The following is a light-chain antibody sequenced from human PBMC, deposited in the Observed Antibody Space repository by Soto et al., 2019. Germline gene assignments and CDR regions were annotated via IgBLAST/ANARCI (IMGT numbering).Light chain of an antibody. CDR3: QHYGQT. V-gene: IGKV3-11*01. Sequence: EIVLTHSPATLSLSPCEGAALSCRASQSVSSYLAWYQQKPGQAPRLLIYDASNRATGVPDRFSGGGSGTDFTLTISILEPEDLGVYYCQHYGQTFGPGTKVDIK. CDR1: QSVSSY. J-gene: IGKJ1*01. CDR2: DAS.